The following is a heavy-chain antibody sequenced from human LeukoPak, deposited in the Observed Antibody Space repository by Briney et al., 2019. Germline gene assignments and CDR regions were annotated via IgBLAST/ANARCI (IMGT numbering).Heavy chain of an antibody. J-gene: IGHJ6*04. CDR2: ISYDGSNK. D-gene: IGHD1-26*01. CDR3: AKDPIMRGWWEPPAFEV. Sequence: PGGSLRLSCAASGFTFSIYGMHGVRQAPGKGLGWVAVISYDGSNKYYADSVKGRFTISRDNSKNTLYLQMNSLRAEDTAVYYCAKDPIMRGWWEPPAFEVWGKGTTVSVSS. V-gene: IGHV3-30*18. CDR1: GFTFSIYG.